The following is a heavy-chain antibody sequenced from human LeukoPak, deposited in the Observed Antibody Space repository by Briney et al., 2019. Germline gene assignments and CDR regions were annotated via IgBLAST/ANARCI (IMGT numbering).Heavy chain of an antibody. CDR2: ISYDGSNK. CDR1: GFTVSSYG. CDR3: ARVWEIHNPGYFDY. Sequence: PGGSLRLSCAASGFTVSSYGMHWVRQAPGKGLEWVAVISYDGSNKYYADSVKGRFTISRDNSKNTLYLQMNSLRAEDTALYYCARVWEIHNPGYFDYWGQGTLVTVSS. D-gene: IGHD1-26*01. J-gene: IGHJ4*02. V-gene: IGHV3-30*03.